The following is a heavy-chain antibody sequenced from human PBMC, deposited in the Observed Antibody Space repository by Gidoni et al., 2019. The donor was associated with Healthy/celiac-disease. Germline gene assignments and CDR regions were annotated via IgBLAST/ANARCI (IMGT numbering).Heavy chain of an antibody. J-gene: IGHJ3*02. CDR1: GFTFSSDG. CDR3: ARDSGVATDPDAFDI. V-gene: IGHV3-33*01. CDR2: IWYDGSNK. D-gene: IGHD3-3*01. Sequence: QVQLVESGGGVVQPGRSLRLSCAASGFTFSSDGIHWVRQAPGKGLEWVAVIWYDGSNKYYADCVKGRFTISRDNSKNTLYLQMNSLRAEDTAVYYCARDSGVATDPDAFDIWGQGTMVTVSS.